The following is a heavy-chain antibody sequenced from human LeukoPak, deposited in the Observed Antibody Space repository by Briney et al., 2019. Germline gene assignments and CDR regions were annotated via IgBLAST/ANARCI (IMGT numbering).Heavy chain of an antibody. Sequence: GASVKVSCKASGYTLTSYYMHWVRQAPGQGLEWMGIINPTGGTTSYAQKFQGRVTMTRDTSISTAYMELSRLRSDDTAVYYCARVWGSYYTYFDYWGQGTLVTVSS. V-gene: IGHV1-46*01. D-gene: IGHD1-26*01. J-gene: IGHJ4*02. CDR3: ARVWGSYYTYFDY. CDR2: INPTGGTT. CDR1: GYTLTSYY.